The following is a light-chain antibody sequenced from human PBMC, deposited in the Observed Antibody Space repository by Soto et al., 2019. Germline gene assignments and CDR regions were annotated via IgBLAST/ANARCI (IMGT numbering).Light chain of an antibody. Sequence: EIVLTQSPGTLSLSPGERATLSCRASQSVSSNYFTWYQQRPGQPPRLLIYDASTRATGIPARFSGSGSGTDFTLTISSLEPEDFAVYYCQQRSNWLTFGGGTKVDIK. V-gene: IGKV3D-20*02. CDR1: QSVSSNY. CDR3: QQRSNWLT. J-gene: IGKJ4*01. CDR2: DAS.